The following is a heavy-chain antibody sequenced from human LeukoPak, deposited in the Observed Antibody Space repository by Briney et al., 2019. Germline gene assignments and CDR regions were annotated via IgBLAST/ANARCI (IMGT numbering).Heavy chain of an antibody. CDR2: ISSSSSYI. D-gene: IGHD3-22*01. J-gene: IGHJ4*02. V-gene: IGHV3-21*04. CDR3: AKDQSSGYSDY. Sequence: GGSLRLSCAASGFTFSSHSMNWVRQAPGKGLEWVSSISSSSSYIYYADSVKGRFTIARDNSKNTLYLQMNSLRAEDTAVYYCAKDQSSGYSDYWGQGTLVTVSS. CDR1: GFTFSSHS.